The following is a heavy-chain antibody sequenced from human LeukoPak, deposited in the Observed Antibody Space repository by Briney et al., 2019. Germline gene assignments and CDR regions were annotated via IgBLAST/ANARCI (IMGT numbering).Heavy chain of an antibody. D-gene: IGHD4-17*01. CDR1: GFTFSSYA. J-gene: IGHJ4*02. Sequence: PGGSLRLSCAASGFTFSSYAMSWVRQAPGKGLEWVSAISADASSTYYADSVQGRFTISRYSSKNTLYLQMNSLRAEDTAVYYCARGAYGDYDYWGQGTLVTVSS. CDR2: ISADASST. CDR3: ARGAYGDYDY. V-gene: IGHV3-23*01.